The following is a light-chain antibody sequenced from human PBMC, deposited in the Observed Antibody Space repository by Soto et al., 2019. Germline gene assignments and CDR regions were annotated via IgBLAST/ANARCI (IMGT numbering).Light chain of an antibody. CDR2: AAS. CDR1: QGISYY. J-gene: IGKJ4*01. V-gene: IGKV1-16*02. Sequence: DIQMTQSPSSLSASVGDRVTITCRASQGISYYLAWFQQKPGKDPKSLIYAASSLQSGVPSKFSGSGSGTDFTLTISSLQHEDFATYYCQQYNSYPLTFGGGTKVEIK. CDR3: QQYNSYPLT.